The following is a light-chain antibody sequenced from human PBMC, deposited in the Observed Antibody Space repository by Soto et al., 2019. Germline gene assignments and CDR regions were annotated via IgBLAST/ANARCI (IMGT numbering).Light chain of an antibody. J-gene: IGKJ2*01. Sequence: DIQMTQSPSSVSASVGDRVTITCRASQGIASWLAWYQQKPGNAPNLLIYSASGLQGGVPSRFSGSGSGTDFTLTIGSLQPEDLATYYCQQAHSFPYTFGQGTKLEIK. CDR2: SAS. CDR1: QGIASW. V-gene: IGKV1-12*01. CDR3: QQAHSFPYT.